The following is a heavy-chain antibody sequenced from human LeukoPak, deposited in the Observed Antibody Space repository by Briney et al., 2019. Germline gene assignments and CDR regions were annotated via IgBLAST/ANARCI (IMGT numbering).Heavy chain of an antibody. CDR2: ISSSSSYI. V-gene: IGHV3-21*01. CDR1: GFTFSSYA. CDR3: ARVSEAARRLGGSLDY. J-gene: IGHJ4*02. Sequence: GGSLRLSCAASGFTFSSYAMSWVRQAPGKGLEWVSSISSSSSYIYYADLVKGRFTISRDNAKNSLYLQMNSLRAEDTAVYYCARVSEAARRLGGSLDYWGQGTLVTVSS. D-gene: IGHD6-6*01.